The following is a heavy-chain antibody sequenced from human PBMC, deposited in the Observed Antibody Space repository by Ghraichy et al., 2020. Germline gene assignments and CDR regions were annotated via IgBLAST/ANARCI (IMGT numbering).Heavy chain of an antibody. D-gene: IGHD1-26*01. Sequence: RIKSKTDGGTTDYAAPVKGRFTISRDDSKNTLYLQMNSLKTEDTAVYYCTCERVGATMAFVFLVHGTLITVFS. V-gene: IGHV3-15*01. CDR2: IKSKTDGGTT. J-gene: IGHJ4*01. CDR3: TCERVGATMAFVF.